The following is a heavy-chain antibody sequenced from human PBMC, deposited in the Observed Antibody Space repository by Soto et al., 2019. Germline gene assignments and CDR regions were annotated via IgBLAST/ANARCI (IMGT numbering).Heavy chain of an antibody. CDR1: GGSISSYY. Sequence: SETLSLTCTVSGGSISSYYWSWIRQPPGKGLEWIGYIYYSGSTNYNPSLKSRVTISVDTSKNQFSLKLSSVTAADTAVYYCARGWGVPAAKNYYYMDVWGKGTTVTVSS. J-gene: IGHJ6*03. D-gene: IGHD2-2*01. V-gene: IGHV4-59*01. CDR3: ARGWGVPAAKNYYYMDV. CDR2: IYYSGST.